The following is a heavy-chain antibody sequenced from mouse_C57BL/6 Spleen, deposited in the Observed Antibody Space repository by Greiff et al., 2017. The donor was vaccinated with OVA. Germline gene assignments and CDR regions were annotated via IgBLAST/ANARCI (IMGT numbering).Heavy chain of an antibody. J-gene: IGHJ4*01. CDR3: TTIITTVVGNYAMDY. D-gene: IGHD1-1*01. V-gene: IGHV6-6*01. CDR1: GFTFSDAW. Sequence: EVKLEESGGGLVQPGGSMKLSCAASGFTFSDAWMDWVRQSPEKGLEWVAEIRNKANNHATYYAESVKGRFTISRDDSKSSVYLQMNSLRAEDTGIYYCTTIITTVVGNYAMDYWGQGTSVTVSS. CDR2: IRNKANNHAT.